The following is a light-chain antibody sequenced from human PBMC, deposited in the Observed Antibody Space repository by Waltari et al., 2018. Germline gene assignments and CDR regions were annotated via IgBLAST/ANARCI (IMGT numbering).Light chain of an antibody. CDR1: SSDVGNFNL. CDR3: CSYAGSSSPRL. V-gene: IGLV2-23*01. J-gene: IGLJ3*02. CDR2: EAT. Sequence: QSALTQPASVSGSPGQSITIPCTGSSSDVGNFNLFSWYQLHPGKAPKLLIYEATKRPSGISNRFSGSKSGNTASLTISGLQAEDEADYYCCSYAGSSSPRLFGGGTKLSVL.